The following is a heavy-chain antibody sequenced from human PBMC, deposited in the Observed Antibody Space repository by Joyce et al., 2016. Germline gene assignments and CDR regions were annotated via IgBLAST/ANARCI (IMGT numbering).Heavy chain of an antibody. CDR3: ARMPGADV. J-gene: IGHJ6*02. CDR1: EYTFKTYD. D-gene: IGHD2-2*01. CDR2: MNPKNGNT. Sequence: QVHLVQSGTEVKKPGASVKVSCKASEYTFKTYDIIWVRQATGQGLEWMGWMNPKNGNTGYAQKFQDRVTMTRDTSKATAYMELTSLRSEDTAVYYCARMPGADVWGQGTTVIVS. V-gene: IGHV1-8*02.